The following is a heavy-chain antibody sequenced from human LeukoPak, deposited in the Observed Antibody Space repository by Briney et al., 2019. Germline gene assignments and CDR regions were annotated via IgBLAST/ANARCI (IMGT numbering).Heavy chain of an antibody. Sequence: GESLKISCKASGYTFSTYWIGWVRQMPGKGLEWMGIIYPGDSDTRCSPSFQGQVTISADKSISTAYLQWSSLKASDTAIYYCARHRGGYCSGDSCYLPGDYWGQGTLVTVSS. CDR1: GYTFSTYW. D-gene: IGHD2-15*01. CDR2: IYPGDSDT. CDR3: ARHRGGYCSGDSCYLPGDY. J-gene: IGHJ4*02. V-gene: IGHV5-51*01.